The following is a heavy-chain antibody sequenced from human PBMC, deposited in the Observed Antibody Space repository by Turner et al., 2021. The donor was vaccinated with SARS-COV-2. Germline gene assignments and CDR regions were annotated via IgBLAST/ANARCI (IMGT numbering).Heavy chain of an antibody. CDR1: GFTFSSYW. CDR3: SRGLLDDYGSDH. V-gene: IGHV3-74*01. J-gene: IGHJ5*02. Sequence: EVQLVESGGGSVQPGGSLRLSCAASGFTFSSYWMHWVRQVPGKGLECVSRIYNDGSRTSFADSLKGRFTISRDNAKITLSLQMDSLRAEDTAVYYCSRGLLDDYGSDHWGQGTLVTVSS. CDR2: IYNDGSRT. D-gene: IGHD3-10*01.